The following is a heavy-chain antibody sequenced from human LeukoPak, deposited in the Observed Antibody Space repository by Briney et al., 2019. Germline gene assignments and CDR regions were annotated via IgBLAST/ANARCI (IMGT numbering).Heavy chain of an antibody. V-gene: IGHV3-23*01. D-gene: IGHD6-25*01. Sequence: GGSLRLSCAASGFTFSSHGMNWVRQAPGKGLEWVSGITGRGESIYYAGSVKGRFTISRDNSKNTLYLQMNSLRAEDTAVYYCAKDRRLAAFDYGGQGTLVTVSS. J-gene: IGHJ4*02. CDR3: AKDRRLAAFDY. CDR1: GFTFSSHG. CDR2: ITGRGESI.